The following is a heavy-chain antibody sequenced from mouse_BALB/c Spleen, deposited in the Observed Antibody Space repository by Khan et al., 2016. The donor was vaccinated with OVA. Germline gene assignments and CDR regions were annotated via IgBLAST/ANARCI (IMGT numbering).Heavy chain of an antibody. CDR1: GYSITSCYG. V-gene: IGHV3-2*02. J-gene: IGHJ2*01. CDR3: ARTAMIKY. D-gene: IGHD1-2*01. CDR2: ISYSGST. Sequence: EVQLQESGPGLVKPSQSLSLTCTVTGYSITSCYGWNWIRSFPGNKLEWMGLISYSGSTNYNPSLKRRISFTRDTSKNQFFLQFNSVTTEDTAAYYCARTAMIKYWGQGTTLTVSS.